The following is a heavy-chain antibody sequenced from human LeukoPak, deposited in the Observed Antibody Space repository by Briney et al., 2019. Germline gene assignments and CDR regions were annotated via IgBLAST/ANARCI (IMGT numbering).Heavy chain of an antibody. CDR2: INPSGGST. J-gene: IGHJ4*02. CDR3: AREGGLYDSSGYYHDY. CDR1: GYTFTGYY. V-gene: IGHV1-46*01. Sequence: ASVKVSCKASGYTFTGYYMHWVRQAPGQGLEWMGIINPSGGSTSYAQKFQGRVTMTRDTSTSTVYMELSSLRSEDTAVYYCAREGGLYDSSGYYHDYWGQGTLVTVSS. D-gene: IGHD3-22*01.